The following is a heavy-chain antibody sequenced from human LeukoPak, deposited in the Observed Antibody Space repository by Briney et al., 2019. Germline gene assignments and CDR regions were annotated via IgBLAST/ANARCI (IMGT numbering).Heavy chain of an antibody. CDR3: VRGNYYHMDV. V-gene: IGHV3-74*01. J-gene: IGHJ6*02. Sequence: PRRSLRLSGASSGFPFSNYWMHWVRQATGKGLVWISRINSDGSSTSYADSVKGRFTISRDNAKNTLYLQMNSLRAEDTAVYYCVRGNYYHMDVWGQGTTVTVSS. CDR2: INSDGSST. CDR1: GFPFSNYW.